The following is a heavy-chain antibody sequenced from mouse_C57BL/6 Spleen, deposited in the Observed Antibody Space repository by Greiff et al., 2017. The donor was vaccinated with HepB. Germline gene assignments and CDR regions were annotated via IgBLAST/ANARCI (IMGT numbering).Heavy chain of an antibody. CDR2: INPGSGGT. Sequence: QVQLQQSGAELVRPGTSVKVSCKASGYAFTNYLIEWVKQRPGQGLEWIGVINPGSGGTNYNEKFKGKATLTADKSSSTAYMQLSSLTSEDSAVYFCAYGNYSWFAYWGQGTLVTGSA. D-gene: IGHD2-1*01. J-gene: IGHJ3*01. CDR1: GYAFTNYL. V-gene: IGHV1-54*01. CDR3: AYGNYSWFAY.